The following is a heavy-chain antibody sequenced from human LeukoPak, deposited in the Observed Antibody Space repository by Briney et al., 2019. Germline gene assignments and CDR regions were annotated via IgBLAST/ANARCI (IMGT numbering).Heavy chain of an antibody. CDR1: GVTFSSYA. D-gene: IGHD6-13*01. CDR3: AKGAAAGQVDWFDP. CDR2: VSGGGGGT. Sequence: GGSLRLSCAASGVTFSSYAMRWVRQAPGEGLEWASTVSGGGGGTYYADSVKGRFTISRDNSKNTLYLQMNSLRGEDTAVYYCAKGAAAGQVDWFDPWGQGTLVTVSS. V-gene: IGHV3-23*01. J-gene: IGHJ5*02.